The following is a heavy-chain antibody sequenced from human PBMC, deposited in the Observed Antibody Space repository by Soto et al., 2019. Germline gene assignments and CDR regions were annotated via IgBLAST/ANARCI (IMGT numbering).Heavy chain of an antibody. V-gene: IGHV3-23*01. D-gene: IGHD3-22*01. CDR1: GFTFSNYA. CDR3: AKDLSSLGWLALGAPIDF. Sequence: GGSLRLSCAASGFTFSNYAMNWIRQAPGKGLEWLSTISANGRNAYYPDPVKRRITISRDTSKNTLYLQLDSLRVEDTAIYFCAKDLSSLGWLALGAPIDFWGQGTLVTGSS. CDR2: ISANGRNA. J-gene: IGHJ4*02.